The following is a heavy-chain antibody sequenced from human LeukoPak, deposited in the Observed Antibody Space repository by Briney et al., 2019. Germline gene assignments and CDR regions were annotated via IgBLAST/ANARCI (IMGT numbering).Heavy chain of an antibody. CDR3: AKGFDY. Sequence: GRSLRLSCAASGFTFSSYGMHWVRQAPGKGLEWVAVISYDGSNKYFADSVKGRFTISRDNSKNTLYLQMNSLRAEDTAVYYCAKGFDYWGQGTLVTVS. V-gene: IGHV3-30*18. CDR2: ISYDGSNK. J-gene: IGHJ4*02. CDR1: GFTFSSYG.